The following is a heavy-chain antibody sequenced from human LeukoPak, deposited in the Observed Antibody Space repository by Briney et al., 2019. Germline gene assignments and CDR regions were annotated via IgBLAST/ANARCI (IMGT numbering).Heavy chain of an antibody. CDR3: ARALNPLPGTYYFDY. J-gene: IGHJ4*02. D-gene: IGHD2-15*01. CDR2: IYISGST. CDR1: GASINRHY. Sequence: SETLSLTCSVSGASINRHYWTWIRQPAGKGLEWIGRIYISGSTNYSPSLKSRVTMSVDTSKNQFSLNLISVTAADTAVYYCARALNPLPGTYYFDYWGQGILVTVSS. V-gene: IGHV4-4*07.